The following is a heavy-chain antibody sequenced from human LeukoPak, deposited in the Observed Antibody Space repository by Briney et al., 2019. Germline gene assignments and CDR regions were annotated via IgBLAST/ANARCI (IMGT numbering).Heavy chain of an antibody. Sequence: GGSLRLSCAASGFTFSGYAMHWVRQAPGKGLEWVAVISYDGSNKYYADSVKGRFTISRDNSKNTLYLQMNSLRAEDTAVYYCARELNDYVWGSYRSDTALDYWGQGTLVTVSP. V-gene: IGHV3-30*01. CDR2: ISYDGSNK. D-gene: IGHD3-16*02. CDR3: ARELNDYVWGSYRSDTALDY. CDR1: GFTFSGYA. J-gene: IGHJ4*02.